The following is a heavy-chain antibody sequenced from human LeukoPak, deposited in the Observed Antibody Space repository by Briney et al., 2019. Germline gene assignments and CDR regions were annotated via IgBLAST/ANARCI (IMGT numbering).Heavy chain of an antibody. J-gene: IGHJ3*02. V-gene: IGHV4-39*01. Sequence: SQTLSLTCTVSGGSISSSSYYWGWIRQPPGKGLEWIGSIYYSGSTYYNPSLKSRVTISVDTSKNQFSLKLSSVTAADTAVYYCAAFRGSPIDIWGQGTMVTVSS. CDR3: AAFRGSPIDI. D-gene: IGHD3-10*01. CDR2: IYYSGST. CDR1: GGSISSSSYY.